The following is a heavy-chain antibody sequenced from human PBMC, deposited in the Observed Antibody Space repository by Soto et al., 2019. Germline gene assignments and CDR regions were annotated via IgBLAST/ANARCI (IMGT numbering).Heavy chain of an antibody. Sequence: SETLSLTCTVSGASTSSYYWSWIRQPSGKGLEWIGRTSTSGSTSYNPSLKSRVTMSLDTSKNQFSLNLNSVTAADTAVYYCGRDFDYWGQGTLVTVSS. CDR1: GASTSSYY. J-gene: IGHJ4*02. CDR3: GRDFDY. V-gene: IGHV4-4*07. CDR2: TSTSGST.